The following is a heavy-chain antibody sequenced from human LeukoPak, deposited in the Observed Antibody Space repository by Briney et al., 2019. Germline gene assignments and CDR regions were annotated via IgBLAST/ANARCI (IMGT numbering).Heavy chain of an antibody. D-gene: IGHD3-10*01. CDR2: INPYSGGT. CDR1: GYTFSDYY. V-gene: IGHV1-2*02. J-gene: IGHJ4*02. CDR3: ARPSSDPYYYGSGSYSPFDY. Sequence: ASVKVSCKASGYTFSDYYMHWVRQAPGQGLEWMGWINPYSGGTYYAQKLQGRVTMTTDTSTSTAYMELRSLRSDDTAVYYCARPSSDPYYYGSGSYSPFDYWGQGTLVTVSS.